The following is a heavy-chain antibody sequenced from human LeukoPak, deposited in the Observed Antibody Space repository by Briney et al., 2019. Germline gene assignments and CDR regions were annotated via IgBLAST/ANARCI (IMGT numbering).Heavy chain of an antibody. V-gene: IGHV4-38-2*02. CDR1: GYSISNAYY. D-gene: IGHD3-10*01. CDR3: AKHYMGSSYNRGLDY. J-gene: IGHJ4*02. CDR2: IYYSGYT. Sequence: SETLSLTCTVSGYSISNAYYWGWIRQPPGKGLEWIGSIYYSGYTYYNPSLESRVTISVDTSKNQFSLKLSSVTAADTAIYYCAKHYMGSSYNRGLDYWGQGTLVTVSS.